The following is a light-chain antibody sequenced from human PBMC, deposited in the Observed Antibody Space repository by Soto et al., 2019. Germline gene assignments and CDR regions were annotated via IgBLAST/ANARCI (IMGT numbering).Light chain of an antibody. CDR3: SSYTSSSTRV. V-gene: IGLV2-14*01. CDR2: EVS. J-gene: IGLJ1*01. Sequence: SLLTQPASVSGSPGQSITISGTGTSSDVGGYNYVSWSQQHPGKAPQLMIHEVSNRPSGVSNRFSGSKSGNTASLTISRLQAEDDATYYCSSYTSSSTRVFGTGTKVTVL. CDR1: SSDVGGYNY.